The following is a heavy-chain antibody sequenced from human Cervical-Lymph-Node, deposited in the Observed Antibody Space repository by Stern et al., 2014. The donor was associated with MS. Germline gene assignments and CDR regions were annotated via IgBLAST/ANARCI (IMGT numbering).Heavy chain of an antibody. CDR1: GGSISNYY. D-gene: IGHD2-21*02. CDR3: ARHGDTSFVY. J-gene: IGHJ4*02. V-gene: IGHV4-59*08. CDR2: IYYIWTT. Sequence: QVQLQESGPGLVQPSETLSLTCTVSGGSISNYYWSWIRQPPGKGLEWIGYIYYIWTTNYNPSPKSRVTISVDTSKNQFSLRLSSVSVADTAVYYCARHGDTSFVYWGQGTLVTISS.